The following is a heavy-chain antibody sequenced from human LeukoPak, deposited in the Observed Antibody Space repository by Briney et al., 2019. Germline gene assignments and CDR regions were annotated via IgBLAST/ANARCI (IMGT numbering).Heavy chain of an antibody. CDR1: GFTFSSYA. Sequence: GSLRLSCAASGFTFSSYAMSWVRQAPGKGLEWAAVIWYDGSKKYYLDSVKGRFSISRDNSKNTLYLQMNSLRAEDTAVYFCARWNGDIRGFDNWGQGTLVTVSS. D-gene: IGHD4-17*01. V-gene: IGHV3-33*08. CDR2: IWYDGSKK. CDR3: ARWNGDIRGFDN. J-gene: IGHJ4*02.